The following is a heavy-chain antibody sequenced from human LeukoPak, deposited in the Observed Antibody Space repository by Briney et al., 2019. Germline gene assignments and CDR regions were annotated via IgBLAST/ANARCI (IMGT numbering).Heavy chain of an antibody. CDR2: INHSGST. V-gene: IGHV4-34*01. CDR3: ARGRNPELRYFDWLLARNFDY. Sequence: SETLSLTCAVYGGSFSGYYWSWIRQPPGKGLEWIGEINHSGSTNYNPSPKSRVTISVDTSENQFSLKLSSVTAADTAVYYCARGRNPELRYFDWLLARNFDYWGQGTLVTVSS. D-gene: IGHD3-9*01. CDR1: GGSFSGYY. J-gene: IGHJ4*02.